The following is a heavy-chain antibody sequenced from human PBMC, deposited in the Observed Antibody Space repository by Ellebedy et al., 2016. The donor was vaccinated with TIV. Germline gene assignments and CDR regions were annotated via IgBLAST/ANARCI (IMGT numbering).Heavy chain of an antibody. CDR2: IIGMFRTT. Sequence: SVKVSCKASGATFSAYGISWVRQAPGQGLEWMGGIIGMFRTTNYAQKFQGRVTITADEFMSKAYMELSSLRIEDTAIYFCARSSGYHINNYFDYWGQGTLVTVSS. CDR1: GATFSAYG. J-gene: IGHJ4*02. V-gene: IGHV1-69*13. CDR3: ARSSGYHINNYFDY. D-gene: IGHD5-12*01.